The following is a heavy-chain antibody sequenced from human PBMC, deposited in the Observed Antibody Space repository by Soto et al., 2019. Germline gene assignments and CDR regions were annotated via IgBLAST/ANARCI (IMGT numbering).Heavy chain of an antibody. CDR1: GGTFSSYA. Sequence: GASVKVSCTDSGGTFSSYAISWVRQAPGQGLEWMGGIIPISGTANYAQKFQGRVTITADESTSTAYMELSSLRSEDTAVYYCARSQGSSTSLEIYYYYYYGMDVWGQGTTVTVSS. CDR3: ARSQGSSTSLEIYYYYYYGMDV. V-gene: IGHV1-69*13. CDR2: IIPISGTA. D-gene: IGHD2-2*01. J-gene: IGHJ6*02.